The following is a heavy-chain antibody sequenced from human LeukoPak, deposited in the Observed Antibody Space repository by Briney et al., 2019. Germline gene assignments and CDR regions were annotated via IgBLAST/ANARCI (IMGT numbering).Heavy chain of an antibody. D-gene: IGHD2/OR15-2a*01. CDR1: GFTFSSNW. V-gene: IGHV3-7*01. Sequence: GGSLGCSGAASGFTFSSNWMSWVRQAPGKGLKWVANIKQDGSEKYYVDSVKGRFTISRDNAKNSLYLQMNSLRAEDTAVYYCARVVTSKYYGMDVWGQGTTVTVSS. CDR3: ARVVTSKYYGMDV. J-gene: IGHJ6*02. CDR2: IKQDGSEK.